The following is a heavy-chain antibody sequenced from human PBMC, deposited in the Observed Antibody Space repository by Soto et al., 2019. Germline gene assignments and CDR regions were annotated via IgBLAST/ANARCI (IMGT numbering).Heavy chain of an antibody. Sequence: QVQLVQSGAEVKKPGASVKVSCEASGYTFNNYYMHWVRQAPGQGLEWMGIFNPRGGDTIYAEKFQGRFSMTGSTSTSIVYMELISLRSEDTAVYYCIRETMITIGGDIEGLDYWGQGTLDTVS. CDR3: IRETMITIGGDIEGLDY. V-gene: IGHV1-46*02. CDR2: FNPRGGDT. D-gene: IGHD3-16*02. J-gene: IGHJ4*02. CDR1: GYTFNNYY.